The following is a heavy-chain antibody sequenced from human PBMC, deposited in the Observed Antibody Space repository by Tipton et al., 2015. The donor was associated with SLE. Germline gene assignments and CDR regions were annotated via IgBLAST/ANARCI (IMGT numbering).Heavy chain of an antibody. Sequence: TLSLTCTISGDSISNNNYYWGWIRQPPGEGLELIGNINYSGSTYYNPSLKSRVTISVDTSKNQFSLKLSSVTAADTAVYYCARRHYSGPFDSWGQGTLVTVSS. CDR2: INYSGST. CDR3: ARRHYSGPFDS. J-gene: IGHJ4*02. D-gene: IGHD5-12*01. V-gene: IGHV4-39*07. CDR1: GDSISNNNYY.